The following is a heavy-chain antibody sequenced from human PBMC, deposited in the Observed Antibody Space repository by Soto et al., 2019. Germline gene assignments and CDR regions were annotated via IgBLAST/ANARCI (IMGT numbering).Heavy chain of an antibody. CDR1: GASISRGGYY. Sequence: TLSLTCSFSGASISRGGYYWTWIRQHPGKGLEWIGYIYYSGSTYSNPSLKSRVTISVDTSKNQFSLKLSSVTAADTAVYYCARAPLNWGQGTLVTVSS. J-gene: IGHJ4*02. V-gene: IGHV4-31*03. CDR3: ARAPLN. CDR2: IYYSGST.